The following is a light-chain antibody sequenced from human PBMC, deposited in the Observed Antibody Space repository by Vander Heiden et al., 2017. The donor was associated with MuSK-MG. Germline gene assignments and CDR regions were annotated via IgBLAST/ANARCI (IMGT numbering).Light chain of an antibody. CDR2: DIS. V-gene: IGKV1-39*01. CDR3: QQNDSPPYT. Sequence: DIQMTQSPSAIPACVGDSVTITCRVSQYVNNYLSWYQQKPGQAPSLLIYDISTLQSGVPSRFSGSGSETDFTLTISTLQPEDLAMYYCQQNDSPPYTFGQGTKVDI. CDR1: QYVNNY. J-gene: IGKJ2*01.